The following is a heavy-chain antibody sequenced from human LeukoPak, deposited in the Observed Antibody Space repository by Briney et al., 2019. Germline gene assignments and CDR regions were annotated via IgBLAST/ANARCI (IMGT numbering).Heavy chain of an antibody. D-gene: IGHD5-12*01. J-gene: IGHJ4*02. V-gene: IGHV3-30*18. CDR3: AKDNPTPYSGPYFDY. CDR1: GFTFSSYG. Sequence: PGGSLRLSCAASGFTFSSYGMHWVRQAPGKGLEWVAVISYDGSNKYYADSVKGRFTISRDNSKNTLYLQMNSLRAEDTAVYYCAKDNPTPYSGPYFDYWGQGTLVTVSS. CDR2: ISYDGSNK.